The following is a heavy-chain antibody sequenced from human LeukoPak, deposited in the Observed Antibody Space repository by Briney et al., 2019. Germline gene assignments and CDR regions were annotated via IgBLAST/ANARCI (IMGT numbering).Heavy chain of an antibody. J-gene: IGHJ3*02. V-gene: IGHV3-48*04. CDR1: GFTFSSYN. Sequence: GGSLRLSCAASGFTFSSYNMNWVRQAPGKGPEWVSYISSSSNTIYYADSVKGRFTISRDNAKNSLYLQMNSLRAEDTAVYYCAKGGNWNDVMKAFDIWGQGTMVTVSS. D-gene: IGHD1-1*01. CDR2: ISSSSNTI. CDR3: AKGGNWNDVMKAFDI.